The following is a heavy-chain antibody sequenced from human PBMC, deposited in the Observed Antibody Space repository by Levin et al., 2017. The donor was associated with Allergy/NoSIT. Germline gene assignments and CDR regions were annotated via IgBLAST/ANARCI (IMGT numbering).Heavy chain of an antibody. CDR2: IFYSGRT. V-gene: IGHV4-59*11. J-gene: IGHJ5*02. Sequence: KASETLSLTCTVSGASITTHSWSWIRQPPGNGLEWIGYIFYSGRTDYNPSLESRVIILMDTSKNQFSLKLSSVSAADTAVYYCARDIWFGSYWGNWFDPWGQGTLVTVSS. D-gene: IGHD3-10*01. CDR1: GASITTHS. CDR3: ARDIWFGSYWGNWFDP.